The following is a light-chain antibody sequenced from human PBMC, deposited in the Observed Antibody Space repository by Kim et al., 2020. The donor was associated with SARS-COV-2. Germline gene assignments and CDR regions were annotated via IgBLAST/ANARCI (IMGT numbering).Light chain of an antibody. J-gene: IGLJ3*02. CDR2: DTT. Sequence: PGGTVTLTCGSSTGAVTSGRYPSWFQQKPGQATRTLIYDTTNKQCWTPARFSGSLLGGKAALTLSGAQPEDEAEYYCCLSYSGPWVFGGGTQLTVL. V-gene: IGLV7-46*01. CDR3: CLSYSGPWV. CDR1: TGAVTSGRY.